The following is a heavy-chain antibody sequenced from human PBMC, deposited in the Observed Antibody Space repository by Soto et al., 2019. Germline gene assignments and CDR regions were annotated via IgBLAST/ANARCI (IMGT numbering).Heavy chain of an antibody. CDR1: GFTFSSST. J-gene: IGHJ5*02. Sequence: QVQLVESGGGVVQPGRSLRLSCAASGFTFSSSTMYWVRQAPGKGLEWMAIISSDENNKYYADSVKGRFIISRDNSKNTMYLKINSLRPEDTAVYYCARGGGGKWDPWGQGTLVTVSS. CDR3: ARGGGGKWDP. D-gene: IGHD1-26*01. CDR2: ISSDENNK. V-gene: IGHV3-30-3*01.